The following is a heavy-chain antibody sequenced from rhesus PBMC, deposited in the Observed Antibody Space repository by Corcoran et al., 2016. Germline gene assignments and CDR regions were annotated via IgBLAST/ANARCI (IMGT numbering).Heavy chain of an antibody. D-gene: IGHD2-27*01. V-gene: IGHV1S2*01. Sequence: QVQLVQSGAAVKKPGSSVKVSCKASGYTFTDYYMHWVRQAPRQGLEWMGWITPYNGNTKYAQKFKGRGTRTRDTSTSIADMELSSLRAEDTAVYYCARGYCSGIYCYVGYYFDYWGQGVLVTVSS. CDR2: ITPYNGNT. J-gene: IGHJ4*01. CDR3: ARGYCSGIYCYVGYYFDY. CDR1: GYTFTDYY.